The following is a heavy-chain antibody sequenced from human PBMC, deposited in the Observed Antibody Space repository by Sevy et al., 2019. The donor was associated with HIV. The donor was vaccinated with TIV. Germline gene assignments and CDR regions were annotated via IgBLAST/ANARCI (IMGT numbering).Heavy chain of an antibody. CDR3: AGVAVDYCTDDCYHRFDY. J-gene: IGHJ4*02. V-gene: IGHV3-30-3*01. CDR1: GFTFTLYA. Sequence: PGGSLRLSCAASGFTFTLYAIHWVRQAPGKGLEWVALISNLGTNKYYADSVKGRFNISRDDSKNTAYLQMNNLRTDDTAVYYCAGVAVDYCTDDCYHRFDYWGQGTQVTVSS. D-gene: IGHD2-21*02. CDR2: ISNLGTNK.